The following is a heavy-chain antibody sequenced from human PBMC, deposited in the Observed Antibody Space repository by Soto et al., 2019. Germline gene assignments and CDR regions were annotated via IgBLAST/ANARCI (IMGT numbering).Heavy chain of an antibody. CDR1: GGSIIGYY. CDR2: IYYSGST. Sequence: PSETLSLTCTVSGGSIIGYYWSWIRQPPWKGLEWIGYIYYSGSTNYNPSLKSRVTISVDTSKNQFSLKLTAVTAADTAVYYCARVFLYGSGSYLYGMDVWGQGTTVTVSS. D-gene: IGHD3-10*01. J-gene: IGHJ6*02. V-gene: IGHV4-59*01. CDR3: ARVFLYGSGSYLYGMDV.